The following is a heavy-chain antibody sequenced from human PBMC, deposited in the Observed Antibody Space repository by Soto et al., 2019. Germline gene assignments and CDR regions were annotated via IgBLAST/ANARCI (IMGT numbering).Heavy chain of an antibody. D-gene: IGHD3-3*01. CDR2: ISSSSSTI. Sequence: GGSLRLSCAASGFTFSSYSMNWVRQAPGKGLEWVSYISSSSSTIYYADSVKGRFTISRDNAKNSLYLQMNSLRDEDTAVYYCARDRSLGALKHYDFWSGRSSGYWYFDLWGRGTLVTVSS. CDR1: GFTFSSYS. V-gene: IGHV3-48*02. J-gene: IGHJ2*01. CDR3: ARDRSLGALKHYDFWSGRSSGYWYFDL.